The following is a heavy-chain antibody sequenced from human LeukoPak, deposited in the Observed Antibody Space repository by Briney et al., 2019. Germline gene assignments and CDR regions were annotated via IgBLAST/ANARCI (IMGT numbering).Heavy chain of an antibody. CDR2: ISGSGSDT. Sequence: PGGSLRLSCAASGFTFSHSAMSWVRQAPGKGLEWISTISGSGSDTNYADSVRGRLIISRDNSKNTLFLQMNSLRAADTAIYYCAKASNTWNYFDYWGQGTLVTVSS. D-gene: IGHD1-1*01. J-gene: IGHJ4*02. CDR3: AKASNTWNYFDY. CDR1: GFTFSHSA. V-gene: IGHV3-23*01.